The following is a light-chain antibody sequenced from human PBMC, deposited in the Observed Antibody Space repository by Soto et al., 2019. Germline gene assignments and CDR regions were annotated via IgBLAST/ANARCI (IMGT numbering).Light chain of an antibody. V-gene: IGKV3-15*01. CDR2: GAS. J-gene: IGKJ1*01. Sequence: IVMTQSPATLSLSPGGRATLSCRASQSISDTLAWYQQKPGQAPRLLSYGASTRAPGFPARFSGSGSGTEFTLTISSLKSEDFEVYYCQQYNNWPWTFGQGTKVDI. CDR1: QSISDT. CDR3: QQYNNWPWT.